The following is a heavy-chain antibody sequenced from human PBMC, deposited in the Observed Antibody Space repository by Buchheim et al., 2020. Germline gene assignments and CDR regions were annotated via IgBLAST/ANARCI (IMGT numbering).Heavy chain of an antibody. CDR1: GYTFTYYY. V-gene: IGHV1-69*09. Sequence: QVQLVQSGAEVKKPGASVKVSCKASGYTFTYYYMHWMRQAPGQGLEWMGRIIPILGIANYAQKFQGRVTITADKSTSTAYMELSSLRSEDTAVYYCARGDSSSWYYYGMDVWGQGTT. CDR3: ARGDSSSWYYYGMDV. J-gene: IGHJ6*02. D-gene: IGHD6-13*01. CDR2: IIPILGIA.